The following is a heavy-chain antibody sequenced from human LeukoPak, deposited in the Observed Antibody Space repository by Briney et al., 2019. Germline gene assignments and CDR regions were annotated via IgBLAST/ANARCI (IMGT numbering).Heavy chain of an antibody. J-gene: IGHJ4*02. CDR1: GGSISSRSSY. V-gene: IGHV4-39*01. CDR3: ARLYYYGSRYFDY. Sequence: SETLSLTCTVSGGSISSRSSYWGWIRQPPGKGLEWIGTIYYSGSTYSNPSLRSRVTISVDTSKNQFSLRLNSVTAADTAVYYCARLYYYGSRYFDYWGQGTLVTVSS. CDR2: IYYSGST. D-gene: IGHD3-10*01.